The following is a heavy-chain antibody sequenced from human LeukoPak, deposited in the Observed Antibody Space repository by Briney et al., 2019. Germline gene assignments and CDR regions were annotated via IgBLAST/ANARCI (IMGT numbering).Heavy chain of an antibody. CDR1: GFTVSSNY. J-gene: IGHJ4*02. V-gene: IGHV3-7*04. CDR2: IKPDGSEK. D-gene: IGHD3-10*01. CDR3: ARGGITLDY. Sequence: QPGGPLRLSCAASGFTVSSNYMSWVRQAPGKGLEWVANIKPDGSEKYYVDSVKGRFTISRDNGKNSLYLQMNSLRAEDTAVYYCARGGITLDYWGQGTLVTVSS.